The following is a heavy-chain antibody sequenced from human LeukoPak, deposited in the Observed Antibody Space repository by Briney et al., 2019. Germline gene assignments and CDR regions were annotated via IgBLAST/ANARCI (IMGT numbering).Heavy chain of an antibody. CDR2: INHSGST. CDR3: ARRDYDYVWGSYRHNWFDP. Sequence: SETLSLTCAVYGGSFSGYYWSWIRQPPGKGLEWIGEINHSGSTNYNPSLKSRVTISVDTSKNQFSLKLSSVTAADTAVYYCARRDYDYVWGSYRHNWFDPWGQGTLVTVSS. V-gene: IGHV4-34*01. D-gene: IGHD3-16*02. J-gene: IGHJ5*02. CDR1: GGSFSGYY.